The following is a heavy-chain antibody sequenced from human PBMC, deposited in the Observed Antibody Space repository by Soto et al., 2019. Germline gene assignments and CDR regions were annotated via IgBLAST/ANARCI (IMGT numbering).Heavy chain of an antibody. CDR1: GGTFSSYA. CDR2: IIPIFGTA. J-gene: IGHJ4*02. V-gene: IGHV1-69*01. Sequence: QVQLVQSGAEVKKPGSSVKVSCKASGGTFSSYAISWVRQAPGQGLEWMGGIIPIFGTANYAQKFQGRVTITADESTSAADLELSSLRSEDTAVFYCARAHVDIVATRGFDYWGQGTLVTFSS. D-gene: IGHD5-12*01. CDR3: ARAHVDIVATRGFDY.